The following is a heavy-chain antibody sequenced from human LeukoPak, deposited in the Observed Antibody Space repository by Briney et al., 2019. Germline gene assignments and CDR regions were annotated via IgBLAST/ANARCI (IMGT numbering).Heavy chain of an antibody. CDR3: ARDLGSGSNYRYYYGMDV. CDR1: GFTFRYYS. CDR2: IRASGATI. J-gene: IGHJ6*02. Sequence: GGSLRLSCAASGFTFRYYSVNWVRQAPGRGLEWVSYIRASGATIYYADSVKGRFTISRDNAQNSLYLHMNSLRDEDTAVYYCARDLGSGSNYRYYYGMDVWGQGTTVTVSS. V-gene: IGHV3-48*02. D-gene: IGHD1-26*01.